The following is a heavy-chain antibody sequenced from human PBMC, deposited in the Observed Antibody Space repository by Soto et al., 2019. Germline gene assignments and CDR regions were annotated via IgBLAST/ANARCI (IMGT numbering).Heavy chain of an antibody. V-gene: IGHV3-23*01. J-gene: IGHJ6*01. CDR2: ISGSGGTT. D-gene: IGHD3-9*01. Sequence: EVQLLESGGGLIQPGGSLRLSCTASGFTFDSYTMNWVRQAPGKGLEWVSVISGSGGTTYYADSVKGRFTISRDNSKNTLYLQMNSLRADDTAVYYCAKASKSYDILTGSQYGMDVW. CDR1: GFTFDSYT. CDR3: AKASKSYDILTGSQYGMDV.